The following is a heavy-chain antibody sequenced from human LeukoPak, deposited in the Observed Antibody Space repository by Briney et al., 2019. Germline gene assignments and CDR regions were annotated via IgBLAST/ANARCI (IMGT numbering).Heavy chain of an antibody. Sequence: PGGSLRLSCAASGFTVSSNYMSWVRQAPGRGLEWVSVLYSGGGAFYSDSVKGRFTISRDNSKNTLNLQMNSLRAEDTAVYYCAKLSCSTTSCYPRRAFDIWGQGTMVTVSS. CDR1: GFTVSSNY. D-gene: IGHD2-2*01. CDR3: AKLSCSTTSCYPRRAFDI. J-gene: IGHJ3*02. CDR2: LYSGGGA. V-gene: IGHV3-66*04.